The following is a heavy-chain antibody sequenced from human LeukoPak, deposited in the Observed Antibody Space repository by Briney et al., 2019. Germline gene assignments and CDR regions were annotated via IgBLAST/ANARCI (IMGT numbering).Heavy chain of an antibody. Sequence: GESLKISCKGSGYSFTSYCIGWVRQMPGKGLEWMGSIYPGDSDTSYSPSFQGQVTISADKSISTAYLQWSSLKASDTAMYYCARFQRYCSGGSCYFWFDPWGQGTLVTVSS. CDR3: ARFQRYCSGGSCYFWFDP. J-gene: IGHJ5*02. V-gene: IGHV5-51*01. D-gene: IGHD2-15*01. CDR1: GYSFTSYC. CDR2: IYPGDSDT.